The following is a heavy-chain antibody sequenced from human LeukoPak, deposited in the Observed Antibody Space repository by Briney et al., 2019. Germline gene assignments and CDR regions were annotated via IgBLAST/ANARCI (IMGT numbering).Heavy chain of an antibody. V-gene: IGHV3-74*01. CDR1: GFTFSNYW. D-gene: IGHD1-20*01. Sequence: GGSLRLSCAASGFTFSNYWICWVRQVPGKGLVWVSRISPDGKDTSHADSVKGRFTISRDNAKNTLYLQMNSLRAEDTAVYYCATYNWEYEADYWGQGTLVTASS. J-gene: IGHJ4*02. CDR2: ISPDGKDT. CDR3: ATYNWEYEADY.